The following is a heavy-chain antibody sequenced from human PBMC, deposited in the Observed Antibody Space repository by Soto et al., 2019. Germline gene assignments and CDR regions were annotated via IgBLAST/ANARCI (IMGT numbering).Heavy chain of an antibody. CDR2: IYSGGST. CDR1: GFTVSSNY. D-gene: IGHD3-22*01. CDR3: AREASFHYSDSSGYPQPVDS. V-gene: IGHV3-53*01. J-gene: IGHJ4*02. Sequence: PGGSLRLSCAASGFTVSSNYMSWVRQAPGKGLEWVSVIYSGGSTYYADSVKGRFTISRDNSKNTLYLQMNSLRAEDTAVYYCAREASFHYSDSSGYPQPVDSWGQGTLVTVSS.